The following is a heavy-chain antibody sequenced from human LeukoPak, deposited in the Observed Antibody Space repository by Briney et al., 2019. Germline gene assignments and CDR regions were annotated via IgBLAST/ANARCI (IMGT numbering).Heavy chain of an antibody. CDR1: GFTFDDYA. CDR2: LTWNSGSI. J-gene: IGHJ4*02. CDR3: AKAGCHGQRELDF. D-gene: IGHD1-26*01. V-gene: IGHV3-9*01. Sequence: GRSLRLSCAASGFTFDDYAMYWVRQAPGKGLEWVSGLTWNSGSIGYADSVKGRFTVSRDNAKNSLYLQMNSLRIEDTALYYCAKAGCHGQRELDFWGQGTLVTVSS.